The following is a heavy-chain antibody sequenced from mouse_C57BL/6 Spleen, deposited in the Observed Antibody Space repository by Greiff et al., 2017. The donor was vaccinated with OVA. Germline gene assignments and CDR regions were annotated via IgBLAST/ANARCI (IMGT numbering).Heavy chain of an antibody. D-gene: IGHD1-1*02. J-gene: IGHJ1*03. CDR3: ARGGGTGWYFEV. V-gene: IGHV1-82*01. CDR1: GYAFSSSW. CDR2: IYPGDGDT. Sequence: VQLQQSGPELVKPGASVKISCEASGYAFSSSWMNWVKQRPGKGLEWIGRIYPGDGDTNYNGKFKGKATLTADKSSSTAYMQLSSLTSEDSAVYFCARGGGTGWYFEVWGTGTTVTVSS.